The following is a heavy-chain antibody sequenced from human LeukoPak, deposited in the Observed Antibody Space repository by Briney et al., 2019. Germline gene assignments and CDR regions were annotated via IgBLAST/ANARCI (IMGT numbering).Heavy chain of an antibody. J-gene: IGHJ6*02. CDR3: ARDTPMVRGVINYYYGMDV. Sequence: SETLSLTCAVSGGSISSGGYSWSWIRQPPGEGLEWIGYIYHSGSTYYNPSLKSRVTISVDRSKNQFSLKLSSVTAADTAVYYCARDTPMVRGVINYYYGMDVWGQGTTVTVSS. V-gene: IGHV4-30-2*01. D-gene: IGHD3-10*01. CDR1: GGSISSGGYS. CDR2: IYHSGST.